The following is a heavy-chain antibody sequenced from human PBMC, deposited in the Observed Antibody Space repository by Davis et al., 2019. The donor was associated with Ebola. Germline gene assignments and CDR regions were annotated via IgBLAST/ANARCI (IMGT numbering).Heavy chain of an antibody. J-gene: IGHJ4*02. CDR2: IGSGSSNI. CDR3: LGRSFDY. CDR1: GLTISSFS. Sequence: PGGSLRLSCVASGLTISSFSMIWVRQASGKGLEWVASIGSGSSNIYYADSVKVRFTISRDDAKNSLYLQMNSLRADDTAMYYCLGRSFDYWGQGTLVTVSS. V-gene: IGHV3-21*01.